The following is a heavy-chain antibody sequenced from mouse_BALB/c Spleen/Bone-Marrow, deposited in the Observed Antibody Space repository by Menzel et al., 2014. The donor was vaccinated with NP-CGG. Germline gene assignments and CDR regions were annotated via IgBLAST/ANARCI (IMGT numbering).Heavy chain of an antibody. CDR1: GFPLTSYG. Sequence: VKLMESGPGLVAPSQSLSITCTVSGFPLTSYGVHWVRQPPGKGLEWLGVIWAGGSTNYNSALMSRLSISKDNSKSQVFLKMNSLQTDDKAMYYCVRGGGDGYYNWYFDVWGAGTTVTVSS. CDR3: VRGGGDGYYNWYFDV. CDR2: IWAGGST. V-gene: IGHV2-9*02. D-gene: IGHD2-3*01. J-gene: IGHJ1*01.